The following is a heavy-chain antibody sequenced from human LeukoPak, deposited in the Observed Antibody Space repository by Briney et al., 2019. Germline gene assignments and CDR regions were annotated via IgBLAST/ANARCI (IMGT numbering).Heavy chain of an antibody. CDR3: ARYSNFLRYYYYMDV. D-gene: IGHD4-11*01. V-gene: IGHV1-18*01. Sequence: ASVKVSRKASGYTFTSYGISWVRQAPGQGLEWMGWISAYNGNTNYAQKLQGRVTMTTDTSTSTAYMELRSLRSDDTAVYYCARYSNFLRYYYYMDVWGKGTTVTVSS. J-gene: IGHJ6*03. CDR1: GYTFTSYG. CDR2: ISAYNGNT.